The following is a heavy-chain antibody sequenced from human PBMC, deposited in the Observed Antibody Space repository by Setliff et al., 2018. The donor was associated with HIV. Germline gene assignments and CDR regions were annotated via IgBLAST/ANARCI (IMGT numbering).Heavy chain of an antibody. J-gene: IGHJ4*02. CDR2: IYYNGAT. CDR3: ARVKVITMVRGGPTFDY. Sequence: SETLSLTCTVSGDSISNNNDYWGWIRQPPGKGLEWTGSIYYNGATYYNSSPKSRVTISKDTSKNQFSLKLSSVAAADTAVYYCARVKVITMVRGGPTFDYWGQGTLVTVSS. V-gene: IGHV4-39*01. CDR1: GDSISNNNDY. D-gene: IGHD3-10*01.